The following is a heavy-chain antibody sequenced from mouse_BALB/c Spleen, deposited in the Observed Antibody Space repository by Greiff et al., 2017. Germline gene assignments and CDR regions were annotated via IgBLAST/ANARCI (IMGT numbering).Heavy chain of an antibody. CDR2: IDPANGNT. D-gene: IGHD2-4*01. CDR3: ARGYDYDEGFAY. J-gene: IGHJ3*01. CDR1: GFNIKDTY. Sequence: VQLKQSGAELVKPGASVKLSCTASGFNIKDTYMHWVKQRPEQGLEWIGRIDPANGNTKYDPKFQGKATITADTSSNTAYLQLSSLTSEDTAVYYCARGYDYDEGFAYWGQGTLVTVSA. V-gene: IGHV14-3*02.